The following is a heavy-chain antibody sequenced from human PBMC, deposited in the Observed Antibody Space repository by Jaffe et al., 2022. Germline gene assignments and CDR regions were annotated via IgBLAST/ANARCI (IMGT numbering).Heavy chain of an antibody. CDR3: ARAVLLWFREPPQSYYYYYMDV. CDR2: IFSNDEK. CDR1: GFSLSNARMG. V-gene: IGHV2-26*01. D-gene: IGHD3-10*01. J-gene: IGHJ6*03. Sequence: QVTLKESGPVLVKPTETLTLTCTVSGFSLSNARMGVSWIRQPPGKALEWLAHIFSNDEKSYSTSLKSRLTISKDTSKSQVVLTMTNMDPVDTATYYCARAVLLWFREPPQSYYYYYMDVWGKGTTVTVSS.